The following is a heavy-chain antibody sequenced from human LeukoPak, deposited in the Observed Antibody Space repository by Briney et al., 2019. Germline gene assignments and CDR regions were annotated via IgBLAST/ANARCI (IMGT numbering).Heavy chain of an antibody. Sequence: GGSLRLSCAASGFTFSSYSMNWVRQAPGKGLEWVSSISSSSSYIYYADSVKGRFTISKDNAKNSLYLQMNSLRAEDTAVYYCARDRGTGYSGYDLFYWGQGTLVTVPS. V-gene: IGHV3-21*01. CDR1: GFTFSSYS. D-gene: IGHD5-12*01. CDR3: ARDRGTGYSGYDLFY. J-gene: IGHJ4*02. CDR2: ISSSSSYI.